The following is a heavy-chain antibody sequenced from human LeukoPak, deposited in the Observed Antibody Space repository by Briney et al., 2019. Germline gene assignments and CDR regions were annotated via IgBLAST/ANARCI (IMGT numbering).Heavy chain of an antibody. CDR3: ARRYYDFWSGLPYGMDV. D-gene: IGHD3-3*01. V-gene: IGHV1-69*13. J-gene: IGHJ6*02. Sequence: RASVKVSCKASGYTFINYDISWVRQAPGQGLEWMGGIIPIFGTANYAQKFQGRVTITADESTSTAYMELSSLRSEDTAVYYCARRYYDFWSGLPYGMDVWGQGTTVTVS. CDR2: IIPIFGTA. CDR1: GYTFINYD.